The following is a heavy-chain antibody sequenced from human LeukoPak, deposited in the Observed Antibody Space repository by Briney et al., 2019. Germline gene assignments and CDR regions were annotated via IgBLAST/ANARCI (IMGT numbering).Heavy chain of an antibody. V-gene: IGHV3-23*01. CDR3: AKWTRTTLFRGDRARFDS. CDR1: GFIFNDYA. J-gene: IGHJ4*02. D-gene: IGHD3-10*01. CDR2: ISASGGKT. Sequence: GGSLRLSCAASGFIFNDYAMSWVRQVPGKGLECVSVISASGGKTYYADSVKGRFTISRDTSKTTISLQMNSLRVEDSAVYYCAKWTRTTLFRGDRARFDSWGQETLVTVSS.